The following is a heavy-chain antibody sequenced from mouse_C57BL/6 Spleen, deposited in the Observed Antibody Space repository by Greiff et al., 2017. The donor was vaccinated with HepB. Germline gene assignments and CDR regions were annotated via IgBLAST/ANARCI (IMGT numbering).Heavy chain of an antibody. J-gene: IGHJ1*03. V-gene: IGHV3-6*01. CDR1: GYSITSGYY. CDR2: ISYDGSN. D-gene: IGHD2-4*01. CDR3: ARENYDYDENFDV. Sequence: EESGPGLVKPSQSLSLTCSVTGYSITSGYYWNWIRQFPGNKLEWMGYISYDGSNNYNPSLKNRISITRDTSKNQFFLKLNSVTTEDTATYYCARENYDYDENFDVWGTGTTVTVSS.